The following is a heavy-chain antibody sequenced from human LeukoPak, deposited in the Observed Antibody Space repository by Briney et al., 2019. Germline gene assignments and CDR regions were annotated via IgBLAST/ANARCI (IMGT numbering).Heavy chain of an antibody. V-gene: IGHV4-34*01. J-gene: IGHJ6*02. D-gene: IGHD6-13*01. CDR2: IRHSGST. Sequence: SETPSLTCDVSGGSFNDYYWSWIRQAPGKGLEWIGEIRHSGSTNYNPSLKGRVTVSVDTSKNQFSLRLTSVTAADTAVYYCARRGSWTYYYAMDVWGQGTTVTVSS. CDR1: GGSFNDYY. CDR3: ARRGSWTYYYAMDV.